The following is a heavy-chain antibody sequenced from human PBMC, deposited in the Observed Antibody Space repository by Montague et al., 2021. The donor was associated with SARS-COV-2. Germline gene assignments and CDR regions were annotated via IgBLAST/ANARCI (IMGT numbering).Heavy chain of an antibody. CDR2: IYNTGRT. CDR3: ATEMPAYDVFDI. D-gene: IGHD2-2*01. CDR1: GGSVTSGDYY. V-gene: IGHV4-61*08. Sequence: SETLSLTCTVSGGSVTSGDYYWTWLRQPPGKGLEWIGYIYNTGRTTYHPSLKSRVTNSMDTSKNQFSLKVDSVSAADTAVYYCATEMPAYDVFDIWGQGTMVTVSS. J-gene: IGHJ3*02.